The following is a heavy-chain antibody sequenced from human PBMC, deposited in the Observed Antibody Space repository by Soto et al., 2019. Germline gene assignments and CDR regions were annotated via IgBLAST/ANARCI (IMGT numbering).Heavy chain of an antibody. CDR1: GFSFRKFE. D-gene: IGHD1-20*01. CDR2: IDATGNII. V-gene: IGHV3-48*03. Sequence: GRSLRLSCAASGFSFRKFEMNWVRQAPGKGLEWVSYIDATGNIIYYADSVKGRFTISRDNSKNSLFLQMNSLRAEDTAVYYCARDLWHAHRYPGAFDIWGRGTMVTVSS. CDR3: ARDLWHAHRYPGAFDI. J-gene: IGHJ3*02.